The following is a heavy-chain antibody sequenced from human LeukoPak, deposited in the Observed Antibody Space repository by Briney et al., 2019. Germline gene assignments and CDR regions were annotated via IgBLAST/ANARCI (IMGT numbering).Heavy chain of an antibody. CDR3: ARDRGDYGDHHGLWFDP. J-gene: IGHJ5*02. D-gene: IGHD4-17*01. CDR2: IYYSGST. Sequence: KPSETLSLTCTVSGGSISSYYWSWIRQPPGKGLEWIGYIYYSGSTNYNPSLKSRVTISVDTSKNQFSLKLSSVTAADTAVYYCARDRGDYGDHHGLWFDPWGQGTLVTVSS. CDR1: GGSISSYY. V-gene: IGHV4-59*01.